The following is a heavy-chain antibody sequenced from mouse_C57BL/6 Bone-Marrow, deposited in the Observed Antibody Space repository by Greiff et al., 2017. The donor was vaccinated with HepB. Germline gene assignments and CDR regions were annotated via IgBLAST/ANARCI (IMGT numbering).Heavy chain of an antibody. CDR3: ARDRSTMIKGFDY. Sequence: QVQLQQPGAELVKPGASVKMSCKASGYTFTSYWITWVKQRPGQGLEWIGDIYPGSGSTNYNEKFKSKATLTVDTSSSTAYMQLSSLTSEDSAVYYCARDRSTMIKGFDYWGKGTTVTVSS. CDR2: IYPGSGST. D-gene: IGHD2-4*01. CDR1: GYTFTSYW. V-gene: IGHV1-55*01. J-gene: IGHJ2*01.